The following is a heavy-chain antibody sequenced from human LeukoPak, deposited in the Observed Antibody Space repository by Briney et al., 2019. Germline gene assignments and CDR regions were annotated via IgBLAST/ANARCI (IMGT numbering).Heavy chain of an antibody. Sequence: GGSLRLSCAASGVTVSSNSMSWVRQAPGKGLEWVSVIYSGGSTYYADSVKGRFTISRDTSKNTLYLQMNSLRAEDTALYYCARAPTSRWYDYWGQGTLVTVSS. V-gene: IGHV3-53*01. CDR2: IYSGGST. CDR1: GVTVSSNS. D-gene: IGHD6-13*01. CDR3: ARAPTSRWYDY. J-gene: IGHJ4*02.